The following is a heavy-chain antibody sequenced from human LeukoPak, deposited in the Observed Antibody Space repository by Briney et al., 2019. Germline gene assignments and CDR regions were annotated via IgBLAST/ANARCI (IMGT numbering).Heavy chain of an antibody. CDR2: MNPNSGNT. Sequence: ASVKVSCKASGYTFTSYDINWVRQVTGQGLEWMGWMNPNSGNTGYAQKFQGRVTITRNTSISTAYMELSSLRSEDTAVYYCARGLYGADAFDIWGQGTMVTVSS. V-gene: IGHV1-8*03. CDR1: GYTFTSYD. CDR3: ARGLYGADAFDI. J-gene: IGHJ3*02. D-gene: IGHD3-16*01.